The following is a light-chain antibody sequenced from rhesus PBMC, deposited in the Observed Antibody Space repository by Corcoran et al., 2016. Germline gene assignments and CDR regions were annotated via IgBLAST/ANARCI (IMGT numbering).Light chain of an antibody. CDR3: QQGNKHPLT. Sequence: DIVMTQSPAFVSVTPGEKVTITCQASEGISNYLHWYQQKPGQAPKLFIQYASQSISGVPSRFTGSGSGTDFTFTSSSLEVEDAATYYCQQGNKHPLTFGGGTKVELK. CDR2: YAS. CDR1: EGISNY. J-gene: IGKJ4*01. V-gene: IGKV6-47*02.